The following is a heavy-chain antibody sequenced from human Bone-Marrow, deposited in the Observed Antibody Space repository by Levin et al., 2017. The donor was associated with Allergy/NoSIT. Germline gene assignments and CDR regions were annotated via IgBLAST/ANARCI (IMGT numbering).Heavy chain of an antibody. V-gene: IGHV1-46*01. J-gene: IGHJ6*03. CDR1: GYTFTSYY. CDR3: AGCSGGSCYENYYYYYMDV. Sequence: VASVKVSCKASGYTFTSYYMHWVRQAPGQGLEWMGIINPSGGSTSYAQKFQGRVTMTRDTSTSTVYMELSSLRSEDTAVYYCAGCSGGSCYENYYYYYMDVWGKGTTVTVSS. D-gene: IGHD2-15*01. CDR2: INPSGGST.